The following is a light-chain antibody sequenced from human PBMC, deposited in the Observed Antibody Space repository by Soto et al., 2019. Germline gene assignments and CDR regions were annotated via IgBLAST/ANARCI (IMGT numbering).Light chain of an antibody. Sequence: DIVMTQSPDSLAVSLGERATINCKSSQSVLYISNNKNYLAWYQQKPGQPPKLLIYWASTRESGVPDRFSGSGSGTDFTLTISSLQAEDVAVYYCQQYYSTPPAFGQGTKLEIK. CDR1: QSVLYISNNKNY. J-gene: IGKJ2*01. CDR2: WAS. V-gene: IGKV4-1*01. CDR3: QQYYSTPPA.